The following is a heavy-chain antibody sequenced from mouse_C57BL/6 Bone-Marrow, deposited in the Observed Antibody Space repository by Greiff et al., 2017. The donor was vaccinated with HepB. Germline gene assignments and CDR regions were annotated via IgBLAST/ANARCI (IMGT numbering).Heavy chain of an antibody. CDR1: GFSLTSYG. CDR2: IWGDGST. J-gene: IGHJ3*01. D-gene: IGHD1-1*01. V-gene: IGHV2-3*01. CDR3: ASYYYGSSLSY. Sequence: QVTLKVSGPGLVAPSQSLSITCTVSGFSLTSYGVSWVRQPPGKGLEWLGVIWGDGSTNYHSALISRLSISKDNSKSQVFLKLNSLQTDDTATYYCASYYYGSSLSYWGQGTLVTVSA.